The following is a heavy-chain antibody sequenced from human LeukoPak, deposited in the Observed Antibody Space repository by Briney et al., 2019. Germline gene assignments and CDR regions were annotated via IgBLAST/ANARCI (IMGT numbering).Heavy chain of an antibody. V-gene: IGHV3-21*01. CDR2: ISSSSSYI. J-gene: IGHJ4*02. D-gene: IGHD2-2*01. Sequence: GGSLRLSCAASGFSFSSFAMTWVRQAPGKGLEWVSSISSSSSYIYYADSVKGRFTISSDNAKNSLYLQMNSLRAEDTAVYYCARDFERYCSSTSCRGFDYWGQGTLVTVSS. CDR1: GFSFSSFA. CDR3: ARDFERYCSSTSCRGFDY.